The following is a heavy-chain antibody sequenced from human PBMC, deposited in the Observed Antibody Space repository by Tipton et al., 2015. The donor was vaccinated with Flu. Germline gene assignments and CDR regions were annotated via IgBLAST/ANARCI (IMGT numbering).Heavy chain of an antibody. CDR1: GGSINSYY. Sequence: TLSLTCTVSGGSINSYYWTWIRQPPGKGLEWIGYIYYSGSTKYNPSLKSRVTISVDTSKNQFSLRLSSVTAADAAVYYCARDGNYFDSWGQGTLVPVSS. CDR3: ARDGNYFDS. D-gene: IGHD1-1*01. V-gene: IGHV4-59*01. CDR2: IYYSGST. J-gene: IGHJ4*02.